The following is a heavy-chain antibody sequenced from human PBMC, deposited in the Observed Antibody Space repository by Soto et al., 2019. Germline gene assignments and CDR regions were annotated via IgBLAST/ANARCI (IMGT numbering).Heavy chain of an antibody. V-gene: IGHV1-69*06. Sequence: QVQLVQSGAEVKKPGSSVKVSCKASGGTFSSYAIDWVRQAPGQGLEWMGGIIPIFGTPNYAQKFQGRVTITADKSTSTAYMEVRSLRSEDTAVYYCARGWETVGATTPFAYWGQGTLGTVCS. D-gene: IGHD1-26*01. CDR2: IIPIFGTP. CDR3: ARGWETVGATTPFAY. J-gene: IGHJ4*02. CDR1: GGTFSSYA.